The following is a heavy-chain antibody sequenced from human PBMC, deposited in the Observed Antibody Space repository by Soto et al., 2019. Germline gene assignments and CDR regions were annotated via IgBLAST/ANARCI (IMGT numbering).Heavy chain of an antibody. J-gene: IGHJ3*02. CDR1: GGSTNSAYY. CDR3: ASRRGLDGFDI. D-gene: IGHD5-12*01. Sequence: QVQLQESGPGLVKPAETLSLTCTVSGGSTNSAYYWGWVPQPPEKGLEWIGSLYSGGGTFSNPSRQSRARTDLDSSRNPLSMKLASVTAADTVLYICASRRGLDGFDILGRGTMVAVS. V-gene: IGHV4-38-2*02. CDR2: LYSGGGT.